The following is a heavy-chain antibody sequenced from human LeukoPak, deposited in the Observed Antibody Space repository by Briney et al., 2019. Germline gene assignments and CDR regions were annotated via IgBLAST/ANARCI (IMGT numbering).Heavy chain of an antibody. CDR2: ISSSGSTI. J-gene: IGHJ3*02. V-gene: IGHV3-48*03. D-gene: IGHD3-22*01. CDR3: ARAAGYYYDSSGYYSDAFDI. CDR1: GFTFSSYE. Sequence: PGGSLRLSCAASGFTFSSYEMNWVRQAPGKGLEWVSYISSSGSTIYYADSVKGRFTISRDNAKNSLYLQMNSLRAEDTAVYYCARAAGYYYDSSGYYSDAFDIWGQGTMVTVSS.